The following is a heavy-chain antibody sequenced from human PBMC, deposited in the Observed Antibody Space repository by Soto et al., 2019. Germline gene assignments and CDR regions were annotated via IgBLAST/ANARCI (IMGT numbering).Heavy chain of an antibody. CDR1: GFTFSGSA. J-gene: IGHJ4*02. CDR2: IRSKANSYAT. Sequence: EVQLVESGGGLVQPGGSLKLSCAASGFTFSGSAMHWVRQASGKGLEWVGRIRSKANSYATAYAASVKGRFTISRDDSKNTAYLHMNSLKTEDTAVYYCTYSSGWYETFDYWGQGTLVTVSS. D-gene: IGHD6-19*01. V-gene: IGHV3-73*01. CDR3: TYSSGWYETFDY.